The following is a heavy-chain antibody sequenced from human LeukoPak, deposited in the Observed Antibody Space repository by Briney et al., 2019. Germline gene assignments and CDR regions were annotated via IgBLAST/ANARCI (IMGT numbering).Heavy chain of an antibody. J-gene: IGHJ5*02. D-gene: IGHD6-13*01. Sequence: SETLSVTCTVSGGSISSYYWSWIRQPPGKGLEWIGYIYYSGSTNYNPSLKSRVTISVDTSKNQFSLKLSSVTAADTAVYYCARDQLQLGWFDPWGQGTLVTVSS. CDR2: IYYSGST. CDR1: GGSISSYY. V-gene: IGHV4-59*01. CDR3: ARDQLQLGWFDP.